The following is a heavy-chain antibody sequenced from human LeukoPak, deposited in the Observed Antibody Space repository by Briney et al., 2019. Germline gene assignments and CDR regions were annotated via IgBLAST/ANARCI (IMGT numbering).Heavy chain of an antibody. CDR2: IKSDGSNI. D-gene: IGHD3-16*01. V-gene: IGHV3-74*01. J-gene: IGHJ6*02. CDR1: GFTFSSYW. CDR3: ARGGGLDV. Sequence: GGSLRLSCAAFGFTFSSYWMHWVRQAPGKGLVWVSNIKSDGSNINYADSVKGRFTISRDNAKNSLYLQMSNLRAEDTAVYFCARGGGLDVWGQGATVTVSS.